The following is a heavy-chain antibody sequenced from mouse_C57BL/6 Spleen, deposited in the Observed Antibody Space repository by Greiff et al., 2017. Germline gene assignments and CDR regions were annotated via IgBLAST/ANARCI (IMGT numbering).Heavy chain of an antibody. CDR2: ISDGGSYT. CDR1: GFTFSSYA. CDR3: ARASKGFAY. V-gene: IGHV5-4*01. J-gene: IGHJ3*01. Sequence: EVQGVESGGGLVKPGGSLKLSCAASGFTFSSYAMSWVRQTPEKRLEWVATISDGGSYTYYPDNVKGRFTISRDNAKNNLYLQMSHLKSEDTAMYYCARASKGFAYWGQGTLVTVSA. D-gene: IGHD2-10*02.